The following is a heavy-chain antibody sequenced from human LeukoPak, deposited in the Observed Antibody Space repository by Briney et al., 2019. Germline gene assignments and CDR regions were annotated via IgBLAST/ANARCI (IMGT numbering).Heavy chain of an antibody. J-gene: IGHJ4*02. D-gene: IGHD3-22*01. CDR1: GGSFSAHY. CDR3: ARYFTFDSSGYYYTFDY. Sequence: SETLSLTCVVSGGSFSAHYWSWIRQPPGMGLEWIGEINHSGSTNYNPSLKSRVTMSVDTSKNQLSLKLSSVNAADTAVYYCARYFTFDSSGYYYTFDYWGQGTLVTVSS. V-gene: IGHV4-34*01. CDR2: INHSGST.